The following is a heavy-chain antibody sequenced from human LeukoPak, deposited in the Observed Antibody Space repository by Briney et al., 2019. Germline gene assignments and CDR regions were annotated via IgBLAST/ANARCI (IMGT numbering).Heavy chain of an antibody. J-gene: IGHJ3*02. CDR2: VSFDGSDQ. CDR3: ASVKWGCGSSGRFCENDVFDI. CDR1: GFTFTNYV. D-gene: IGHD3-22*01. Sequence: GGSLRLSCAASGFTFTNYVIHWVRQAPGKGLEWVALVSFDGSDQIYADPVKGRFAISRDNSKKTLYLEMNSLISEETAVYYCASVKWGCGSSGRFCENDVFDIWGQGTMFTVSS. V-gene: IGHV3-30*09.